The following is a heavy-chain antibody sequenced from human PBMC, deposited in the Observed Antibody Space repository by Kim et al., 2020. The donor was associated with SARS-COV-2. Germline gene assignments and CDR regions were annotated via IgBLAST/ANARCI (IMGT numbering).Heavy chain of an antibody. Sequence: GGSLRLSCVTSGFNFSDYSMTWVRQAPGKGLEWVASISGRTSTLSYSESAKGRFTISKDRAKSAVFLQMDGLRDDDTAVYFCGGFCPRNNCPRHGYFDFWGQGILATVSS. CDR1: GFNFSDYS. D-gene: IGHD1-1*01. CDR3: GGFCPRNNCPRHGYFDF. J-gene: IGHJ4*02. V-gene: IGHV3-48*02. CDR2: ISGRTSTL.